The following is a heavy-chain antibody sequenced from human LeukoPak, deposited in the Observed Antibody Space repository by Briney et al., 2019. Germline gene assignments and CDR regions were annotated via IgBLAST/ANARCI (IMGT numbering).Heavy chain of an antibody. Sequence: GGSLRLSCAASGFTLSSYEMHWVRQAPGKGLVWVSRINSGGSRTGYADSVKGRFTISRDNAKNTLYLQMNSLRAEDTAIYYCARELPREVTLDYWGQGTLVTVSS. D-gene: IGHD2-21*02. V-gene: IGHV3-74*01. CDR2: INSGGSRT. J-gene: IGHJ4*02. CDR1: GFTLSSYE. CDR3: ARELPREVTLDY.